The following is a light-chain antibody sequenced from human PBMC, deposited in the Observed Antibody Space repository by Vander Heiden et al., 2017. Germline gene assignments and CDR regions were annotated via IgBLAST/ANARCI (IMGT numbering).Light chain of an antibody. CDR3: QQYDKLPST. CDR2: DAS. J-gene: IGKJ2*01. V-gene: IGKV1-33*01. Sequence: DIQMTQSPSSLSASVGDRVTITCQASQDISNYLNWYQQKPGKAPKLLIYDASNLETGVPSRFSGSGSGTDFTFTISSLQPEDIATYYCQQYDKLPSTFGQGTKLEIK. CDR1: QDISNY.